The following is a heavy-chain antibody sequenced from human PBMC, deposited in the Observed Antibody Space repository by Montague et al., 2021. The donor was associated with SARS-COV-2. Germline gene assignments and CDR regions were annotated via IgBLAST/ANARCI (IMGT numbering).Heavy chain of an antibody. J-gene: IGHJ4*02. CDR2: IYWDDDN. CDR3: AHRQSRHWLAGGYFDY. Sequence: PALVKPTQTLTLTCTFSGFSLSTSGVGVGWIRQPPGKALEWLALIYWDDDNRYSPSLKSRLTITKDTSKNQVVLTMTNMDPVDTATYYSAHRQSRHWLAGGYFDYWGQGTLVTVSS. V-gene: IGHV2-5*02. CDR1: GFSLSTSGVG. D-gene: IGHD6-19*01.